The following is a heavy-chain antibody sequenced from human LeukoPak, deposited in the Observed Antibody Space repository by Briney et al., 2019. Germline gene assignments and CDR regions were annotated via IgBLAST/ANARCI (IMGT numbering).Heavy chain of an antibody. J-gene: IGHJ5*02. CDR2: INGDGSTT. V-gene: IGHV3-74*01. CDR3: ARVVLSGAYQIDL. Sequence: PGGSLRLSCAASGFTFSTYWMHWVRHAPGKGLVWVSRINGDGSTTTYADSVKGRFTISRDNAKSTLYLHLNSLRVEDAAVYYCARVVLSGAYQIDLWGQGTLVTVSS. CDR1: GFTFSTYW. D-gene: IGHD2/OR15-2a*01.